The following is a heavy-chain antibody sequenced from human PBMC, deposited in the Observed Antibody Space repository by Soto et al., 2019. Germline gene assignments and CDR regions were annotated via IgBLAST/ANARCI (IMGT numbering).Heavy chain of an antibody. D-gene: IGHD2-15*01. Sequence: PSETLSLTCTVSGGSIRNVYWSWIRQPPGKGLEWIGFIYHSGNTKYNPSLKSRVTISIDTSNNQFSLSLKSVTAADTAVYFCARAHAPTLPFDYWGQGTLVTVS. CDR2: IYHSGNT. V-gene: IGHV4-59*01. CDR3: ARAHAPTLPFDY. J-gene: IGHJ4*02. CDR1: GGSIRNVY.